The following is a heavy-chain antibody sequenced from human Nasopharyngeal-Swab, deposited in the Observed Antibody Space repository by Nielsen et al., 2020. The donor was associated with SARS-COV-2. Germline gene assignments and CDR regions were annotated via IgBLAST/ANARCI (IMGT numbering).Heavy chain of an antibody. D-gene: IGHD3-22*01. CDR2: ISYDGSNK. J-gene: IGHJ4*02. CDR3: ASTPLDSSGYYYAFHY. Sequence: GGLLRLPFAALGFPFSRYPLPWVRQAPGKGLEWVAVISYDGSNKYYADSVKGRFTISRDISKNTLYLQMNSLRAEDTAVFYCASTPLDSSGYYYAFHYWGRGTLVTVSS. CDR1: GFPFSRYP. V-gene: IGHV3-30-3*01.